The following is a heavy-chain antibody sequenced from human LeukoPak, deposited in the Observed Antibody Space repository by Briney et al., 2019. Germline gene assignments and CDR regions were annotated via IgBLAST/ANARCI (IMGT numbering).Heavy chain of an antibody. CDR1: GFTFTSYD. CDR2: ISNGGGTI. CDR3: VRDSYMFGSDY. Sequence: GGSLRLSCAISGFTFTSYDFNWVRQAPGKGLEWVSYISNGGGTIYYADSVKGRFTISTDNAKNSVFLQMNTLRAEGTAVYYCVRDSYMFGSDYWGQGTLVTVSS. J-gene: IGHJ4*02. V-gene: IGHV3-48*03. D-gene: IGHD3-10*02.